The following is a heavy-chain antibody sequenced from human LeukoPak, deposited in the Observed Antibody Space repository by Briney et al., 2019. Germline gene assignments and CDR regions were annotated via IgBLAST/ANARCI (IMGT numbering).Heavy chain of an antibody. D-gene: IGHD2-2*01. V-gene: IGHV1-2*02. CDR1: GYTFTGYY. J-gene: IGHJ4*02. Sequence: ASVKVSCKASGYTFTGYYMHWVRQAPGQGLEWMGWINPNSGGTNYAQKFQGRVTMTRDTSISTAYMELRSLRSDDTALYYCAGSLGYCTSNFCYLKYWGQGTLVTVSS. CDR2: INPNSGGT. CDR3: AGSLGYCTSNFCYLKY.